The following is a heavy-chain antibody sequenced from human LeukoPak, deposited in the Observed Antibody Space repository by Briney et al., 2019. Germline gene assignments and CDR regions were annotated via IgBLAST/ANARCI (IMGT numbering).Heavy chain of an antibody. CDR2: ISTSGGST. Sequence: GGSLRLSCAASGFTFSNYAMSWVRQAPGKGLEWVSAISTSGGSTYYADSVKGRFTISRDNSKNTLCLQMNSLRAEDTAVYYCASGGINYGDLSYWGQGTLVTVSS. CDR1: GFTFSNYA. D-gene: IGHD4-17*01. CDR3: ASGGINYGDLSY. J-gene: IGHJ4*02. V-gene: IGHV3-23*01.